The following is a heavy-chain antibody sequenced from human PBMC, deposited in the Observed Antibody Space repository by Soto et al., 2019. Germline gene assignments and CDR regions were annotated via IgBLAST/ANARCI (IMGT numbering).Heavy chain of an antibody. CDR3: ARLTKRGSSSY. V-gene: IGHV4-34*01. J-gene: IGHJ4*02. D-gene: IGHD6-6*01. CDR1: GGSFSGHY. CDR2: INHSGST. Sequence: TSETLSLTCAVYGGSFSGHYWSWIRQPPGKGLEWIGEINHSGSTNYNPSLKSRVTISVDTSKNQFSLKLSSVTAADTAVYYCARLTKRGSSSYWGQGTLVTVSS.